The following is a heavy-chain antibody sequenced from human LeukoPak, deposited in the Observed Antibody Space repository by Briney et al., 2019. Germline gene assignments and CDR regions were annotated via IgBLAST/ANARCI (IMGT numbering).Heavy chain of an antibody. Sequence: GRSLRLSCAASGFTFSSYWMHWVRQAPGKGLVWVSRINSDGSSTSYADSVKGRFTISRDNAKNTLYLQMNGLRAEDTAVYYCARARTAMVTAPIDYWGQGTLVTVSS. D-gene: IGHD5-18*01. V-gene: IGHV3-74*01. CDR1: GFTFSSYW. J-gene: IGHJ4*02. CDR3: ARARTAMVTAPIDY. CDR2: INSDGSST.